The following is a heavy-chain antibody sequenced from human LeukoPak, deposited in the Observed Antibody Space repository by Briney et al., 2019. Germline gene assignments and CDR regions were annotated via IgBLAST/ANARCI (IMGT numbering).Heavy chain of an antibody. V-gene: IGHV3-7*01. J-gene: IGHJ4*02. Sequence: ETLSLTCAVYGGSFSGYYWSWIRQPPGKGLEWVANINQDGSEKYYVDSVKGRFTISRDNAKNSLSLQMNSLRAEDTAVYYCARPYYYSSGSLPYWGQGTLVTVSS. D-gene: IGHD3-10*01. CDR3: ARPYYYSSGSLPY. CDR2: INQDGSEK. CDR1: GGSFSGYY.